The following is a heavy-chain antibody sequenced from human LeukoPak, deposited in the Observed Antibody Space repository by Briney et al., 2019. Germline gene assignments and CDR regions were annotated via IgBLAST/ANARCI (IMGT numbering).Heavy chain of an antibody. CDR2: IWYDGSNK. D-gene: IGHD3-22*01. CDR1: GFTFSSYG. Sequence: GRSLRLSCAASGFTFSSYGMHWVRQAPGKGLERVAVIWYDGSNKYYADSVKGRFTISRDNSKNTLYLQMNSLRAEDTAVYYCAREAVYYDSSGYYFDYWGQGTLVTVSS. CDR3: AREAVYYDSSGYYFDY. J-gene: IGHJ4*02. V-gene: IGHV3-33*01.